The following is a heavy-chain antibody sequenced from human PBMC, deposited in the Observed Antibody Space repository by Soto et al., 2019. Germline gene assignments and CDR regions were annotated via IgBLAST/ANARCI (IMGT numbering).Heavy chain of an antibody. CDR1: GGSISSSSYY. CDR2: IYYSGST. D-gene: IGHD3-10*01. CDR3: ARSRFGELLRVRYFDY. J-gene: IGHJ4*02. V-gene: IGHV4-39*01. Sequence: SETLSLTCTVSGGSISSSSYYWGWIRQPPGKGLEWIGSIYYSGSTYYNPSLKSRVTISVDTSKNQFSLKLSSVTAADTAVYYCARSRFGELLRVRYFDYWGQGTLVTVSS.